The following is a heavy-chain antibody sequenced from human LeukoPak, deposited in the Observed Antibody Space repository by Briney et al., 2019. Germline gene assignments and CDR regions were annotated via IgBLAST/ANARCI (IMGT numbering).Heavy chain of an antibody. V-gene: IGHV3-53*01. CDR2: LYSGGNE. Sequence: GGSLRLSCAVSGFSVSNKYMNWVRQAPGKGLEWFAVLYSGGNELYADSVKGRFIISRDNSNNILYLQMNGLRAEDTAVYYCTRDYLTEEFSYYGMDVWGQGTTVIVSS. D-gene: IGHD2-21*02. CDR3: TRDYLTEEFSYYGMDV. J-gene: IGHJ6*02. CDR1: GFSVSNKY.